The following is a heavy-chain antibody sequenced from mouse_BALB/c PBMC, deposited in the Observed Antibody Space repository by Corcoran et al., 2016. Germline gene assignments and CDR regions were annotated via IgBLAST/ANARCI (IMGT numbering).Heavy chain of an antibody. V-gene: IGHV1-18*01. D-gene: IGHD1-1*01. CDR2: INPNNGGT. CDR3: ARRDPTVVYFDY. J-gene: IGHJ2*01. Sequence: EVLLQQSGPELVKPGASVKIPCKASGYTFTDYNMDWVKQSHGKSLEWIGDINPNNGGTIYNQKFKGKATLTVDKSSSTAYMELRSPTSEDTAVYYCARRDPTVVYFDYWGQGTTLTVSS. CDR1: GYTFTDYN.